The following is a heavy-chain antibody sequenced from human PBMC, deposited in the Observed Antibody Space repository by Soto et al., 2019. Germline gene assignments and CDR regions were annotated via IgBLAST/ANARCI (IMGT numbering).Heavy chain of an antibody. CDR3: AKRGAGHYFDY. V-gene: IGHV3-23*01. Sequence: EVQLLESGGGLVQPGGSLRLSCAASGFTFSSYAMSWVRQAPGKGMTWVLVISGSGGSTYYADSVQGRITISRDNSKSTLYLQTNILRAADTAVYYCAKRGAGHYFDYWGQGTLVTVSS. CDR2: ISGSGGST. CDR1: GFTFSSYA. J-gene: IGHJ4*02. D-gene: IGHD6-19*01.